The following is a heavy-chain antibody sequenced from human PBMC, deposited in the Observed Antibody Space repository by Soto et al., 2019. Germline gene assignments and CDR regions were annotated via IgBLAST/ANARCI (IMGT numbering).Heavy chain of an antibody. J-gene: IGHJ4*02. V-gene: IGHV1-69*04. D-gene: IGHD3-10*01. CDR1: GDTFNFYS. CDR2: VNPILSMS. CDR3: ATSYGSGYRACDF. Sequence: QVQLVQSGAEVKRPGSSVKVSCKASGDTFNFYSINWVRQAPGLGLEWMGRVNPILSMSNYAQRFQGRVTMTADKSTSTAHMELSGLRSEDTAIYYCATSYGSGYRACDFWGQGALVTVSS.